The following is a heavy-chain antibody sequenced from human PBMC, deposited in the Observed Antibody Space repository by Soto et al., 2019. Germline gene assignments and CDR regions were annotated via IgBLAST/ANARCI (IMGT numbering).Heavy chain of an antibody. J-gene: IGHJ3*02. CDR3: ARELELRYAFAI. V-gene: IGHV1-3*01. D-gene: IGHD1-7*01. CDR1: GYTFTSYA. CDR2: INAGNGNT. Sequence: ASVKVSCKASGYTFTSYAMHWVRQAPGQRLEWMGWINAGNGNTKYSQKFQGRVTITRDTSASTAYMELSSLRSEDTAVYYCARELELRYAFAIWGQGTMVTVSS.